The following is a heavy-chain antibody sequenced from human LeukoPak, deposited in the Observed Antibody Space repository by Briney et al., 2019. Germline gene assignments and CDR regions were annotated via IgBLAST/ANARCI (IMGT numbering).Heavy chain of an antibody. D-gene: IGHD2-2*01. V-gene: IGHV3-23*01. CDR2: ISGSGGST. Sequence: PGGSLRLSCAASGFTFSTYAMGWVRQAPGKGLEWVSAISGSGGSTYCADSVNGRFTVSRDNSRNTLYLQMNSLTAEDTAVYYCAKGPLVPSATYFFDYWGQGTLVVVSS. CDR3: AKGPLVPSATYFFDY. J-gene: IGHJ4*02. CDR1: GFTFSTYA.